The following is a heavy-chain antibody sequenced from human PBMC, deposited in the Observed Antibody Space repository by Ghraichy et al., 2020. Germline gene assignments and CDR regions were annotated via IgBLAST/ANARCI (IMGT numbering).Heavy chain of an antibody. V-gene: IGHV3-30*04. D-gene: IGHD5-12*01. Sequence: GESLNISCAASGFTFSSYAMHWVRQAPGKGLEWVAVISYDGSNKYYADSVKGRFTISRDNSKNTLYLQMNSLRAEDTAVYYCARADSGYDSIFDYWGQGTLVTVSS. CDR2: ISYDGSNK. CDR1: GFTFSSYA. J-gene: IGHJ4*02. CDR3: ARADSGYDSIFDY.